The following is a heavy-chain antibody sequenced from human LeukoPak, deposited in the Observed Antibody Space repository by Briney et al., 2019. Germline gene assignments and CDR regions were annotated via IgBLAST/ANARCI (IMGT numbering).Heavy chain of an antibody. V-gene: IGHV3-53*01. CDR3: AKARGEQNGGSNY. CDR2: IYSGGST. CDR1: GFTVSNNY. Sequence: GGSLRLSCAASGFTVSNNYMSWVRQAPGKGLEWVSVIYSGGSTYYADSVKGRFTISRDTSKNTLSLQMNSLRAEDTAVYYCAKARGEQNGGSNYWGQGTQVIVSS. D-gene: IGHD2-15*01. J-gene: IGHJ4*02.